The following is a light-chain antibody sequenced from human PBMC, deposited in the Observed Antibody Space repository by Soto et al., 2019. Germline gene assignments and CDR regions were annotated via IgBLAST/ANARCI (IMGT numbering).Light chain of an antibody. CDR3: QQSYSAPLT. CDR2: AAS. V-gene: IGKV1-39*01. CDR1: QSIDSS. J-gene: IGKJ2*01. Sequence: DIQMTQSPSSLFVSVGDRVTITCRASQSIDSSLNWYQQKPGKAPSLLIYAASDLQRGVPSRFSGSGSGTDFTLTINSLQPEDFATYYCQQSYSAPLTFGRGTMLGIK.